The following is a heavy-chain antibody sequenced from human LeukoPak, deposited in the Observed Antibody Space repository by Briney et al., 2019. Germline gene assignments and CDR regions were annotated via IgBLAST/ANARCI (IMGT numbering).Heavy chain of an antibody. D-gene: IGHD5-18*01. Sequence: QPGRSLRLSCAASGFTFSSYGMHWVRQAPGKGLEWVAVISYDGSNKYYADSVKGRFTISRDNSKNTLYLQMNSLRAEDTAVYYCAGRGYSYDLGFDYWGQGTLVTVSS. CDR3: AGRGYSYDLGFDY. CDR1: GFTFSSYG. CDR2: ISYDGSNK. J-gene: IGHJ4*02. V-gene: IGHV3-30*19.